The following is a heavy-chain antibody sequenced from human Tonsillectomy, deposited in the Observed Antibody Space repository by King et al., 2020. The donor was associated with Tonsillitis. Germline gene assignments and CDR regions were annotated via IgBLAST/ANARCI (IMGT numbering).Heavy chain of an antibody. CDR3: ARDQDILTGFSPLNL. CDR2: IHSDSIST. V-gene: IGHV3-74*01. D-gene: IGHD3-9*01. J-gene: IGHJ5*02. Sequence: VQLVESGGGLVQPGGSLRLSCVASGFTFSSYWMHWVRQAPGKGLVWVSRIHSDSISTTYAESVKGRFTISRDNAKNTLYLQMNSLRAKDTAVYYCARDQDILTGFSPLNLWGQGTLVTVSS. CDR1: GFTFSSYW.